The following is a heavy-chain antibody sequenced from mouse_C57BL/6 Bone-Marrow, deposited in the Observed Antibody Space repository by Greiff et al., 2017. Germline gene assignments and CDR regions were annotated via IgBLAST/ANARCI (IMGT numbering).Heavy chain of an antibody. D-gene: IGHD1-1*01. CDR3: ARRDCYGSSFLDY. CDR2: IYPGDGDT. CDR1: GYAFSSYW. J-gene: IGHJ2*01. Sequence: QVQLQQSGAELVKPGASVKISCKASGYAFSSYWMNWVKQRPGKGLEWIGQIYPGDGDTNYNGKFKGKATLTADKSSSTAYMQLSSLTSEDSAVYFCARRDCYGSSFLDYWGKGTTLTVSS. V-gene: IGHV1-80*01.